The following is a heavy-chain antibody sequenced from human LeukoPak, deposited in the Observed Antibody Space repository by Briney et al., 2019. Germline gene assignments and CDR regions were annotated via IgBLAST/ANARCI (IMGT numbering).Heavy chain of an antibody. Sequence: SVKVSCKASGGTFSSYAISWVRQAPGQGLEWMGGIIPIFGTANYAQKFQGRVTITADESTSTAYMELSSLRSEDTAVYHCASPKMATAGYYYYGMDVWGQGTTVTVSS. CDR2: IIPIFGTA. CDR3: ASPKMATAGYYYYGMDV. D-gene: IGHD5-24*01. V-gene: IGHV1-69*01. CDR1: GGTFSSYA. J-gene: IGHJ6*02.